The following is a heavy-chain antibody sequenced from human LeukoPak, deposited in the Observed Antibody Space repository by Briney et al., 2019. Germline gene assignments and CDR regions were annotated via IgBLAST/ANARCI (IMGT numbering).Heavy chain of an antibody. Sequence: GGSLRLSCAASGFTFSSYSMNWVRQAPGKGLEWVSSISSSSSYIYHADSVKGRFTISRDNAKNSLYLQMNSLRAEDTAVYYCARSGSGWTHAYWGQGTLVTVSS. CDR3: ARSGSGWTHAY. J-gene: IGHJ4*02. CDR2: ISSSSSYI. D-gene: IGHD6-19*01. CDR1: GFTFSSYS. V-gene: IGHV3-21*01.